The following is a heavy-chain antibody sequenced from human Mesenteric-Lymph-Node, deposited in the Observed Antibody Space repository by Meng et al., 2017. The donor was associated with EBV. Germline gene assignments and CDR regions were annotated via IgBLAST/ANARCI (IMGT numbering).Heavy chain of an antibody. Sequence: QGQVVESGAEVEKPGASVKVSCKASGYTFSSYDSTWVRQAPGQGLEWMGWMNPVSGNTGYAQKFQGRLTMTRDTSTSTAYMELSSLRSEDTAVYYCARGDIVVVVAAQNWFDPWGQGTLVTVSS. V-gene: IGHV1-8*01. CDR2: MNPVSGNT. J-gene: IGHJ5*02. D-gene: IGHD2-15*01. CDR3: ARGDIVVVVAAQNWFDP. CDR1: GYTFSSYD.